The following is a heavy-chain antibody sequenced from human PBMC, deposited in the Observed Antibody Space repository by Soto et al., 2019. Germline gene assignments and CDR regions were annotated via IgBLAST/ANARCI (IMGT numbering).Heavy chain of an antibody. CDR3: ARYVAALDY. V-gene: IGHV3-11*01. CDR2: MSKSGDII. Sequence: LRLSCAASGFTFSDYYMTWIRQAPVKGLEWVSYMSKSGDIIYYADSVKGRFTISRDNARNSLYLQMNNLRVEDSAVYYCARYVAALDYWGRGTLVTVSS. CDR1: GFTFSDYY. D-gene: IGHD6-25*01. J-gene: IGHJ4*02.